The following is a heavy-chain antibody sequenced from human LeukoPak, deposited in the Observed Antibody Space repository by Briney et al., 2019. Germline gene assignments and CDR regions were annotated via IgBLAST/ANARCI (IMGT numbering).Heavy chain of an antibody. CDR2: IYHSGST. V-gene: IGHV4-30-2*01. CDR1: GGSISSGGYS. D-gene: IGHD3-10*01. Sequence: SPSQTLSLTCAVSGGSISSGGYSWSWIRQPPGKGLEWIGYIYHSGSTYYNPSLKSRVTISVDRSKNQFSLKLSSVTAADTAVYYCARLRGLLWFGELLATNWFDPWGQGTLVTVSS. J-gene: IGHJ5*02. CDR3: ARLRGLLWFGELLATNWFDP.